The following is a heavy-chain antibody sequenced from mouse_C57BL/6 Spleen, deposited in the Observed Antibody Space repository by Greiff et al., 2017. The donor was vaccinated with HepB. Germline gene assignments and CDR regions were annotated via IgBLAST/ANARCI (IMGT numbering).Heavy chain of an antibody. CDR3: ARKITTVVTCDFDV. V-gene: IGHV1-18*01. J-gene: IGHJ1*03. D-gene: IGHD1-1*01. CDR2: INPNNGGT. CDR1: GYTFTDYN. Sequence: EVQLQQSGPELVKPGASVKIPCKASGYTFTDYNMDWVKQSHGKSLEWIGDINPNNGGTIYNQKFKGKATLTVDKSSSTAYMELRSLTSEDTAVYYCARKITTVVTCDFDVWGTGTMVTVSS.